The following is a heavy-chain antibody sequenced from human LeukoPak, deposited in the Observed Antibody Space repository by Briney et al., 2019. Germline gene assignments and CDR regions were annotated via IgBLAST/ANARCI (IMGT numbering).Heavy chain of an antibody. V-gene: IGHV1-46*01. CDR3: AREPQPFLGEVIVHLLDY. J-gene: IGHJ4*02. CDR2: INPSGGST. D-gene: IGHD3-16*02. Sequence: ASVKVSCKASGYTFTSYYMHWVRQAPGQGLEWMGIINPSGGSTSYAQKFQGRVTMTRDTSTSTVYMELSSLRSEDTAVYYCAREPQPFLGEVIVHLLDYWGQGTLVTVSS. CDR1: GYTFTSYY.